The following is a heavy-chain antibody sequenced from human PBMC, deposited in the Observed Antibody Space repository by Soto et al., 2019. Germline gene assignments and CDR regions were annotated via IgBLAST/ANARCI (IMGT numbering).Heavy chain of an antibody. CDR2: ISSDGGNI. Sequence: QVHLVESGGGVVQPGRSLRLSCAASGFAFSSYEMHWVRQAPGKGLEWLSLISSDGGNISYVDSVQGRFTISRDNSKDTLYLQMNGLRADDTAVYYCATVNGELGLRSFDPWGQGTQVTVSS. J-gene: IGHJ5*02. V-gene: IGHV3-30*03. D-gene: IGHD3-3*01. CDR1: GFAFSSYE. CDR3: ATVNGELGLRSFDP.